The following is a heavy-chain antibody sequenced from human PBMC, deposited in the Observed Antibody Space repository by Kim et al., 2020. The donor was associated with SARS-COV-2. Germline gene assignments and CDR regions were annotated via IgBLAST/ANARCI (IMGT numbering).Heavy chain of an antibody. Sequence: ASVKVYCKASGYTFTSYDINWVRQATGQGLEWMGWMNPNSGNTGYAQKFQGRVTMTRNTSISTAYMELSSLRSEDTAVYYCARVKQYGSGSKYYYGMDVWGQGTTVTVSS. D-gene: IGHD3-10*01. J-gene: IGHJ6*02. V-gene: IGHV1-8*01. CDR2: MNPNSGNT. CDR3: ARVKQYGSGSKYYYGMDV. CDR1: GYTFTSYD.